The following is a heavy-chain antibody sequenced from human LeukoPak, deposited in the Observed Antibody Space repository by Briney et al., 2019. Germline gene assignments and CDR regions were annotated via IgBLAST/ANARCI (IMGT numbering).Heavy chain of an antibody. CDR3: ATDLRSSGWHVY. CDR1: GYTLTELS. D-gene: IGHD6-19*01. CDR2: FDPEDGET. J-gene: IGHJ4*02. Sequence: ASVKVSCKVSGYTLTELSMHWMRQAPGKGLEWMGGFDPEDGETIYAQKFQGRVTMTEDTSTDTAYMELSSLRSEDTAVYYCATDLRSSGWHVYWGQGTLVTVSS. V-gene: IGHV1-24*01.